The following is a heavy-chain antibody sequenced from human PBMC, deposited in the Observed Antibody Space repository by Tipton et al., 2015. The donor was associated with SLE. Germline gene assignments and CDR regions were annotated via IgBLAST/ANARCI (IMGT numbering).Heavy chain of an antibody. CDR1: GGSISSGSYY. CDR3: ARTNRGCFDY. J-gene: IGHJ4*02. Sequence: TLSLTCTVSGGSISSGSYYWSWIRQPAGKGLEWIGRIFTSGSATYNPSLKSRLSMSVDTSKNQVSLKLNSVTAADTGVYYCARTNRGCFDYWGQGTLVTVSS. CDR2: IFTSGSA. V-gene: IGHV4-61*02. D-gene: IGHD2-8*01.